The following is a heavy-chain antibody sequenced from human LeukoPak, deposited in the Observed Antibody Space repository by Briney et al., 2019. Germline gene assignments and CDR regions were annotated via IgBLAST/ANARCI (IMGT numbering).Heavy chain of an antibody. Sequence: GGSLRLSCAASGFTFSSYAMSWVRQAPGKGLEWVSAISGSGGSTYYADSVKGRFTISRDNSKNTLYLQMNSLRAEDTAVYHCAKDTSNKQWLERYYYYYGMDVWGQGTTVTVSS. CDR3: AKDTSNKQWLERYYYYYGMDV. CDR2: ISGSGGST. CDR1: GFTFSSYA. J-gene: IGHJ6*02. V-gene: IGHV3-23*01. D-gene: IGHD6-19*01.